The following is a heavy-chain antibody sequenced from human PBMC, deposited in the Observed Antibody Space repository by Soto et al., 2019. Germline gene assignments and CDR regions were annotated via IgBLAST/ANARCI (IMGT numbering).Heavy chain of an antibody. CDR2: IIPIFGTA. Sequence: SLKVSCKASGGTFSSYAISWVQQAPGQGLEWMGGIIPIFGTANYAQKFQGRVTITADESTSTAYMELSSLRSEDTAVYYCASSPGSSWYSFDYWGQGXLVTVSS. D-gene: IGHD6-13*01. V-gene: IGHV1-69*13. J-gene: IGHJ4*02. CDR3: ASSPGSSWYSFDY. CDR1: GGTFSSYA.